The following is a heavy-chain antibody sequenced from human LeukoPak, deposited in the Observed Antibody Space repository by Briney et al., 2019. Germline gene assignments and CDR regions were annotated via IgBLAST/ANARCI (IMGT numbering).Heavy chain of an antibody. CDR3: ARIASHSSSWYDGGY. J-gene: IGHJ4*02. Sequence: GGSLRLSCAASGFTFGSYWMHWVRQAPGKGLVWVSRINTDGSSTSDADSVRGRVTISRDNAKNTLYLQMNSLRVEDTGVYYCARIASHSSSWYDGGYWGQGTLVTVSS. CDR2: INTDGSST. V-gene: IGHV3-74*01. D-gene: IGHD6-13*01. CDR1: GFTFGSYW.